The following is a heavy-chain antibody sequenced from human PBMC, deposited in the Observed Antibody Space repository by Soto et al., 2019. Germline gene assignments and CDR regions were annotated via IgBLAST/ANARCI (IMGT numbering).Heavy chain of an antibody. CDR2: MNPNSGNT. J-gene: IGHJ4*02. V-gene: IGHV1-8*01. D-gene: IGHD6-19*01. CDR1: GYTFTSYD. Sequence: ASVKASCKASGYTFTSYDINWVRQATGQGLEWMGWMNPNSGNTGYAQKFQGRVTMTRNTSISTAYMELSSLRSEDTAVYYCARSAVAGTGEIDYWGQGTLVTVSS. CDR3: ARSAVAGTGEIDY.